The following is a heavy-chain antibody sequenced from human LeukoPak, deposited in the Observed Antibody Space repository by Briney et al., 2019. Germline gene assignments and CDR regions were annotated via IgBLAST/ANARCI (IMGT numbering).Heavy chain of an antibody. D-gene: IGHD5-12*01. CDR2: ISWNSGSI. V-gene: IGHV3-9*03. CDR1: GFTCDDYA. CDR3: AKSWSALLKDSGYDYAFDY. Sequence: GGSLRLXCAASGFTCDDYAMHWVRRAPGKGLEWVSGISWNSGSIGYANSVKGRFTISRDNAKNSLYLQMNSLRAEDMALYYCAKSWSALLKDSGYDYAFDYWGQGTLVTVSS. J-gene: IGHJ4*02.